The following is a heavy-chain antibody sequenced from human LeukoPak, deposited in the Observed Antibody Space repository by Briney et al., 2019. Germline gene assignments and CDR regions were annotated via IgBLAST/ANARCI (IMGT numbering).Heavy chain of an antibody. D-gene: IGHD1-26*01. CDR2: ISGSGGST. CDR3: AKVSGEAHDAFDI. Sequence: GGSLRLSCAASGFTFSSYGMSWVRQAPGKGLEWVSAISGSGGSTYYADSVKGRFTISRDNSKNTLYLQMNSLRAEDTAVYYCAKVSGEAHDAFDIWGQGTMVTVSS. CDR1: GFTFSSYG. V-gene: IGHV3-23*01. J-gene: IGHJ3*02.